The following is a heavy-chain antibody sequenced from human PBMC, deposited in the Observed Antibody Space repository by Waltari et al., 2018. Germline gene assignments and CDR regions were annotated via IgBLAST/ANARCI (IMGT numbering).Heavy chain of an antibody. CDR3: ARDSHHPSQQLGFDP. J-gene: IGHJ5*02. Sequence: EVHLVGSAGGLVQPGGSLRLSCAASGFTVSTNYRNWVRQAPGKGPECVAGIYSGGNTYYADSVRGRFTISRDNSKNTLYLQMNSLRAEDTAVYYCARDSHHPSQQLGFDPWGQGTLVTVSS. D-gene: IGHD3-10*01. CDR1: GFTVSTNY. V-gene: IGHV3-66*01. CDR2: IYSGGNT.